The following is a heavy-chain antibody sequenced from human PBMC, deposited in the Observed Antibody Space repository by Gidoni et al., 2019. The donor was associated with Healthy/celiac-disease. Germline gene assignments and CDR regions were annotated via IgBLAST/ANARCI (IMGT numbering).Heavy chain of an antibody. CDR2: ISYDGSNK. D-gene: IGHD3-3*01. J-gene: IGHJ6*02. Sequence: QVQLVESGGGVVQPGRSLRLSCAASGCTFSSYAMHWVRQAPGKGLEWVAVISYDGSNKYYADSVKGRFTISRDNSKNTLYLQMNSLRAEDTAVYYCARDYDFWSGYYDYYYYGMDVWGQGTTVTVSS. CDR1: GCTFSSYA. V-gene: IGHV3-30-3*01. CDR3: ARDYDFWSGYYDYYYYGMDV.